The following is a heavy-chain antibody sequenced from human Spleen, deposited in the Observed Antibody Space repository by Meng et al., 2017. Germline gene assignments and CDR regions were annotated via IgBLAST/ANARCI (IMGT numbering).Heavy chain of an antibody. J-gene: IGHJ5*02. V-gene: IGHV4-31*03. CDR2: IYYSGST. Sequence: QVRRQECGPCLGRPSETLSLTCTVSGGSGSNGGYYWSWVRQPPGKGLEYIGYIYYSGSTYYNPSLKSRVTISVDTSVNQFSLKLSSVTAADTAVYYCARETSPSDQGWFDPWGQGTLVTVSS. CDR3: ARETSPSDQGWFDP. CDR1: GGSGSNGGYY.